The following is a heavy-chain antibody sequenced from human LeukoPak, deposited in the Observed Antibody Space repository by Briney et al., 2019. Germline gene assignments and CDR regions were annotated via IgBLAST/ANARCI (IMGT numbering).Heavy chain of an antibody. V-gene: IGHV3-48*03. CDR2: ISSSGSAI. Sequence: GGSLRLACAASGFTFSSYEMTWVRQAPGKGLEWISYISSSGSAIYYADSVEGRFTISRDNAKNSLYLQMNSLRAEDTAVYYCAILEQWLALDHWGQGTLVRVSS. J-gene: IGHJ4*02. D-gene: IGHD6-19*01. CDR1: GFTFSSYE. CDR3: AILEQWLALDH.